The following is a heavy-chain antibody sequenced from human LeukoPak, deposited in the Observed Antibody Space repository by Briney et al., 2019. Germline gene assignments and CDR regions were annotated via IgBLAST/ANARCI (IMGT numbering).Heavy chain of an antibody. D-gene: IGHD3-22*01. CDR1: GFTFSSYA. CDR3: AKAEDPASEYYDSRNVGADY. CDR2: ISGSGGST. J-gene: IGHJ4*02. Sequence: GGSLRLPCAASGFTFSSYAMSWVRQAPGKGLEWVSAISGSGGSTYYADSVKGRFTISRDNSKNTLYLQMNSLRAEDTAVYYCAKAEDPASEYYDSRNVGADYWGQGTLVTVSS. V-gene: IGHV3-23*01.